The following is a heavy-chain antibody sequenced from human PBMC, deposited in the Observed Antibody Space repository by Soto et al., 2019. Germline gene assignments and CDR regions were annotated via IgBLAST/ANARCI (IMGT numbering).Heavy chain of an antibody. Sequence: SETLSLTCTVSGGSISSYYCTWIRQPPGKGLEWIGYTDYSGSTDYSPSLKSRVTLSLDTSKNQFSLKVSFVTAADTAVYYCATGHYYMDVWGKGTTVTVSS. J-gene: IGHJ6*03. CDR3: ATGHYYMDV. V-gene: IGHV4-59*01. CDR2: TDYSGST. CDR1: GGSISSYY.